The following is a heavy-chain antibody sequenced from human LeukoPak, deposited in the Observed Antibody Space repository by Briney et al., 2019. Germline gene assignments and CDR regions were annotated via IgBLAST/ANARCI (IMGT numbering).Heavy chain of an antibody. J-gene: IGHJ4*02. CDR2: ISDDGSNK. CDR3: AKEEYSGYAFDY. CDR1: GFTFSSYG. Sequence: AGGSLRLSCAASGFTFSSYGMHWVRQAPGKGLEWVAVISDDGSNKYYGDSVKGRFTISRDNSKNTLYLQMNSLRAEDTAVYYCAKEEYSGYAFDYWGQGTLVTVSS. D-gene: IGHD5-12*01. V-gene: IGHV3-30*18.